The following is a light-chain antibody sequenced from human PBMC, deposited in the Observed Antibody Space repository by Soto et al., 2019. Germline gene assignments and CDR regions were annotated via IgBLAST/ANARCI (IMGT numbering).Light chain of an antibody. Sequence: EIVLTQSPATLSLSPGERATLPCRASQSISSYLAWYQQKPGQAPRLLIYDASNRATGIPARLSGSGSGTDFTLTISSLEPEDFAVYYCQQRSNWPPYTFGQGTKLEIK. V-gene: IGKV3-11*01. J-gene: IGKJ2*01. CDR2: DAS. CDR3: QQRSNWPPYT. CDR1: QSISSY.